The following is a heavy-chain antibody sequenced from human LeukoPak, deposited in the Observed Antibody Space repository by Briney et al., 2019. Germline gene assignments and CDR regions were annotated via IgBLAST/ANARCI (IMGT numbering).Heavy chain of an antibody. J-gene: IGHJ4*02. CDR1: GFTFSSYA. Sequence: GGSLRLSCAASGFTFSSYAMHSVRQAPGKGLEWVSSITSGGDYIYYADSVKGRFTTSRDNAKNSLSLQLNSLRVEDTAVYYCARGHYDVLAASYKWTPDYWGQGTLVTVSS. CDR3: ARGHYDVLAASYKWTPDY. V-gene: IGHV3-21*01. CDR2: ITSGGDYI. D-gene: IGHD3-9*01.